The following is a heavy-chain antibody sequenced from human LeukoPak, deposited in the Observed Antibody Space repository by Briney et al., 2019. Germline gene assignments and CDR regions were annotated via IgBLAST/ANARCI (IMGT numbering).Heavy chain of an antibody. V-gene: IGHV3-7*03. CDR1: GFTFSSYW. CDR2: IKQDGSEK. Sequence: GGSLRLSYAASGFTFSSYWMSWVRQAPGKGLEWVANIKQDGSEKYYVDSVKGRFTITRDNAKNSLYLQMNSLRAEDTAVYYCARDGLTIFGVVIIRYYGMDVWGQGTTVTVSS. D-gene: IGHD3-3*01. CDR3: ARDGLTIFGVVIIRYYGMDV. J-gene: IGHJ6*02.